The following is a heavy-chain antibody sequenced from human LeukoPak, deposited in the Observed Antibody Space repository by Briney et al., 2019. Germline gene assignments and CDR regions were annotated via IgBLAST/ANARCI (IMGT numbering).Heavy chain of an antibody. Sequence: SETLYLTCAVYGGSFSGYYWSWIRQPPGEGLEWIGEINHSGSTNYNPSLKSRVTISVDTSKNQFSLKLSSVTAADTAVYYCARGPYYYGSGSYRVRLITYDYWGQGTLVTVSS. CDR2: INHSGST. CDR1: GGSFSGYY. D-gene: IGHD3-10*01. V-gene: IGHV4-34*01. CDR3: ARGPYYYGSGSYRVRLITYDY. J-gene: IGHJ4*02.